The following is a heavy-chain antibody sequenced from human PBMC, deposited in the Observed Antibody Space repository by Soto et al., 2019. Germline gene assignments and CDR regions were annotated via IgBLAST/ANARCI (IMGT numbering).Heavy chain of an antibody. CDR2: IYYSDNT. D-gene: IGHD3-16*01. V-gene: IGHV4-30-4*01. J-gene: IGHJ3*01. CDR3: ANLFLITLGGVSGPIFQFNA. Sequence: SETLSLTCTVSGVSFSSGDYYWSWIRQPPGKGLEWIGYIYYSDNTYSNPSLKSRVAISGDTSRNQFSLRLSSVTAADTAVYYCANLFLITLGGVSGPIFQFNAWGQG. CDR1: GVSFSSGDYY.